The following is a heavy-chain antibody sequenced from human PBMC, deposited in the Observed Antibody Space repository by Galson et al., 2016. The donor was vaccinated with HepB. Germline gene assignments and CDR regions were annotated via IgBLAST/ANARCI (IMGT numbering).Heavy chain of an antibody. Sequence: SLRLSCAASGFTFSSYWMSWVRQVPGKGLEWVANIKQDESEKLYLDSVKGRFTISRDNAKNSLYLQMNSLRAEDTAVYYCARGGGDSSSIHWYFDIWGRGTLVTVSS. J-gene: IGHJ2*01. CDR1: GFTFSSYW. CDR3: ARGGGDSSSIHWYFDI. V-gene: IGHV3-7*05. D-gene: IGHD4-17*01. CDR2: IKQDESEK.